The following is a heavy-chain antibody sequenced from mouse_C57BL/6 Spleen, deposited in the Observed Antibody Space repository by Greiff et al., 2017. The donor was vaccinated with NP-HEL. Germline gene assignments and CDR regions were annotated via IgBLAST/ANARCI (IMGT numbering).Heavy chain of an antibody. Sequence: EVQLQQSGPELVKPGDSVKISCKASGYSFTGYFMNWVMQSHGKSLEWIGRINPYNGDTFYNQKFKGKATLTVDKSSSTAHMELRSLTSEDSAVYYCARQGDGSIYWYFDVWGTGTTVTVSS. CDR2: INPYNGDT. CDR3: ARQGDGSIYWYFDV. J-gene: IGHJ1*03. V-gene: IGHV1-20*01. D-gene: IGHD1-1*01. CDR1: GYSFTGYF.